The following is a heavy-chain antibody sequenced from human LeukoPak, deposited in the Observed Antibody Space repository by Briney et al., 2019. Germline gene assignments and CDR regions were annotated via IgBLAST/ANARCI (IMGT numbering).Heavy chain of an antibody. V-gene: IGHV4-39*07. CDR2: IYYSGST. J-gene: IGHJ6*03. CDR1: GGSISSSSYY. Sequence: SETLSLTCTVSGGSISSSSYYWGWIRQPPGKGLEWIGSIYYSGSTYYNPSLKSRVTISVDTSKNQFSLKLSSVTAADTAVYXXXXXXXXXXXSFSGYYYYMDVWGKGTTVTVSS. D-gene: IGHD3-3*01. CDR3: XXXXXXXXXSFSGYYYYMDV.